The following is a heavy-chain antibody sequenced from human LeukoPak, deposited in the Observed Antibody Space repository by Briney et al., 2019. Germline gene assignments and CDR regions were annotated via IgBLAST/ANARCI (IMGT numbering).Heavy chain of an antibody. CDR3: EREIYGNPDY. V-gene: IGHV3-7*01. CDR1: GFTFSIYW. Sequence: GGSLRLSCAASGFTFSIYWMNWVRQAPGKGLEWVANIKQDGSEKYYVDSVKGRFTISRDNAKNSLYLQMNSLRVEDTAVYYCEREIYGNPDYWGQGTLVTVSS. D-gene: IGHD4-17*01. J-gene: IGHJ4*02. CDR2: IKQDGSEK.